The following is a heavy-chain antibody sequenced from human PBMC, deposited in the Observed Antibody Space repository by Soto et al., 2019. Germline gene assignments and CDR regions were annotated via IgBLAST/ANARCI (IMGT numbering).Heavy chain of an antibody. V-gene: IGHV1-2*04. CDR2: INPNSGGT. CDR1: GYTFTGYY. J-gene: IGHJ4*02. CDR3: ARWGRSGYGDYFFDY. Sequence: QVQLVQSGAEVKKPGASVKVSCKASGYTFTGYYMHWVRQAPGQGLEWMGWINPNSGGTNYAQKFQGWVTMTRDTSISTAYMELSRLRSDDTAVYYCARWGRSGYGDYFFDYWGQGTLVTVSS. D-gene: IGHD4-17*01.